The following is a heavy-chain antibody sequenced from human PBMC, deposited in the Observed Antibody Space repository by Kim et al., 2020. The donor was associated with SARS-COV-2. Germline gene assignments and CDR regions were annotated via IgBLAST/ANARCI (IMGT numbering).Heavy chain of an antibody. V-gene: IGHV3-64D*06. CDR1: GFTFSSYA. CDR2: ISSNGGST. Sequence: GGSLRLSCSASGFTFSSYAMHWVRQAPGKRLEYVSAISSNGGSTYYADSVKGRFTISRDNSKNTLYLQMSSLRAEDTAVYYCVKLGLVDCSGGSCYSDYYYGMDVWGQGTTVTVSS. CDR3: VKLGLVDCSGGSCYSDYYYGMDV. D-gene: IGHD2-15*01. J-gene: IGHJ6*02.